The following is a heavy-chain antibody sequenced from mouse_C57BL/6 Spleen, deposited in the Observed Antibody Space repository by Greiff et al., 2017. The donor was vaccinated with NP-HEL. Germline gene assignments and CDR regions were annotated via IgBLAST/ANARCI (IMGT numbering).Heavy chain of an antibody. D-gene: IGHD2-4*01. J-gene: IGHJ3*01. CDR2: IHPSDSDT. Sequence: QVQLQQPGAELVKPGASVKVSCKASGYTFTSYWMHWVKQRPGQGLEWIGRIHPSDSDTNYNQKFKGKATLTVDKSSSTAYMQLSSLTSEDSAVYYCALYDYDGRFAYWGQGTLVTVSA. V-gene: IGHV1-74*01. CDR1: GYTFTSYW. CDR3: ALYDYDGRFAY.